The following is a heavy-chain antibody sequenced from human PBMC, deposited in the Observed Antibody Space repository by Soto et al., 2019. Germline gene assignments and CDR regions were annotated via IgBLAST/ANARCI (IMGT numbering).Heavy chain of an antibody. Sequence: SETLSLTCFVSGGSISSNNYYWGWIHQPPGKGLEWIGSMSYSRSTYYNPSLKSRVTISVDTSKNQFSLKLTSVTAADTVVYSCARIPTVTTGPVLAYGGQGTLVTVSS. D-gene: IGHD4-17*01. CDR2: MSYSRST. V-gene: IGHV4-39*01. CDR3: ARIPTVTTGPVLAY. CDR1: GGSISSNNYY. J-gene: IGHJ4*02.